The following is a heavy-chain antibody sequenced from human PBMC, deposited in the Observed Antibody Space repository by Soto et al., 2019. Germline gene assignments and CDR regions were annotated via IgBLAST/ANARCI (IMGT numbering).Heavy chain of an antibody. CDR3: ARSAEYYYDSSGYYYYFDY. J-gene: IGHJ4*02. CDR1: GGSISSGGYY. D-gene: IGHD3-22*01. V-gene: IGHV4-31*03. Sequence: PSETLSLTCTVSGGSISSGGYYWSWIRQHPGKGLEWIGYIYYSGSTYYNPSLKSRVTISVDTSKNQFSLKLSSVTAADTAVYYCARSAEYYYDSSGYYYYFDYWGQGTLVTVSS. CDR2: IYYSGST.